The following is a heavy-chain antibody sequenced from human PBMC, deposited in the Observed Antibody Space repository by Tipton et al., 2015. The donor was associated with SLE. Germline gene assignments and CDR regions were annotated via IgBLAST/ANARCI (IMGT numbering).Heavy chain of an antibody. J-gene: IGHJ4*02. V-gene: IGHV4-39*07. CDR3: AREPIVGTAAYYFDY. D-gene: IGHD1-26*01. CDR2: MYYSGST. Sequence: GLVKPSETLSLTCAVYGGSFSSYYWTWIRQPPGKGLEWIGSMYYSGSTYYNPSLKSRVTISLDTSENQFSLKLNSVTAADTAVYYCAREPIVGTAAYYFDYWGQGFLVTVSS. CDR1: GGSFSSYY.